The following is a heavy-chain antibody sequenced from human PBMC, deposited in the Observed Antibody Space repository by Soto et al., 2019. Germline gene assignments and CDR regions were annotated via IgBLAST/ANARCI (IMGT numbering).Heavy chain of an antibody. Sequence: PGESLKISCKGSGYSFTTNWIGWVRQMPGKGLEWMGIIYPGDSDTRYSPSFQGQVTISADESISTAYLRWSSLKASDTAIYYCARGGQLYNYPYNYWGQGTLVTVS. V-gene: IGHV5-51*01. J-gene: IGHJ4*02. D-gene: IGHD3-16*01. CDR2: IYPGDSDT. CDR1: GYSFTTNW. CDR3: ARGGQLYNYPYNY.